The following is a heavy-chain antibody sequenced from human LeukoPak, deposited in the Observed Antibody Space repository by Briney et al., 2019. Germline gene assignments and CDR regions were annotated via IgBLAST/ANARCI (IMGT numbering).Heavy chain of an antibody. CDR3: ARGPSVNRGAAAGADY. CDR1: GGSFSGYY. Sequence: SETLSLTCAVYGGSFSGYYWSWIRQPPGKGLEWIGSIYYSGSTYYNPSLKSRVTISVDTSKNQFSLKLSSVTAADTAVYYCARGPSVNRGAAAGADYWGQGTLVTVSS. V-gene: IGHV4-34*01. J-gene: IGHJ4*02. CDR2: IYYSGST. D-gene: IGHD6-13*01.